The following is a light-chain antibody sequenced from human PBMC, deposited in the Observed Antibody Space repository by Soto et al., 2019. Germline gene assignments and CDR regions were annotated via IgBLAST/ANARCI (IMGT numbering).Light chain of an antibody. CDR3: QQANSFPPT. Sequence: DIQMTQSPSSVSASVGDRVTITCRASLGVSRWLTWYQQKPGKAPKLLIYSTSTLQSGVSSRFSGSGSGTDFTLTISSLQPEDFATYYCQQANSFPPTFGGGTKV. V-gene: IGKV1-12*01. CDR2: STS. CDR1: LGVSRW. J-gene: IGKJ4*01.